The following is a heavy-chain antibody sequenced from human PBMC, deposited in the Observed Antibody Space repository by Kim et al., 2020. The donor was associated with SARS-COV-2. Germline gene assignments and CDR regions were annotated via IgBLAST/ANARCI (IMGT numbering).Heavy chain of an antibody. CDR3: ARRTRMDV. D-gene: IGHD4-17*01. V-gene: IGHV3-7*01. J-gene: IGHJ6*02. Sequence: GGSLRLSCAASGFTLSSYWMSWVRQAPGKGLEWVANIKEDGSEKHYVDSVKGRFTIPRDNAKNSLYLQMNSLRAEDTAVYYCARRTRMDVWGQGTTVTVSS. CDR2: IKEDGSEK. CDR1: GFTLSSYW.